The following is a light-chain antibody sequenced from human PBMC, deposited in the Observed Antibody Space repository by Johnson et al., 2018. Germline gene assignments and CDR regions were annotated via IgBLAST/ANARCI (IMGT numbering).Light chain of an antibody. Sequence: SVLTQPPSVSAAPGQKVTISCYGSSSNIGNNYVSWYQQLPGTAPKLLIYENNKRPSGIPDRFSGSKSGPSATLGITGLQTGDEADYYCGTWDSSLSAGNVFGTGTKVTVL. V-gene: IGLV1-51*02. J-gene: IGLJ1*01. CDR3: GTWDSSLSAGNV. CDR1: SSNIGNNY. CDR2: ENN.